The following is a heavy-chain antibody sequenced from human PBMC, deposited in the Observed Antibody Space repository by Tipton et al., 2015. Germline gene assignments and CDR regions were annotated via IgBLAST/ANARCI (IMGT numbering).Heavy chain of an antibody. V-gene: IGHV4-31*11. J-gene: IGHJ3*02. CDR3: ARDKTFEAFDI. D-gene: IGHD2/OR15-2a*01. CDR2: IYYSGRT. Sequence: TLSLTCAVSGASISSNLYYWSWIRQHPGKGLEWLGYIYYSGRTYYNPSLRSRLTISVDTSRNQFSLHLKSVTAADTAVYYCARDKTFEAFDIWGQGTKVTVSS. CDR1: GASISSNLYY.